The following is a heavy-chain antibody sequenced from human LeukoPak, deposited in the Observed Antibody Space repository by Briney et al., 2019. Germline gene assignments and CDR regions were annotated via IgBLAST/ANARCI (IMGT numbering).Heavy chain of an antibody. J-gene: IGHJ6*04. CDR1: GGSISRGGYS. CDR3: ARGGYGDYPDYYGMDV. D-gene: IGHD4-17*01. CDR2: IYHSGST. Sequence: SQTLSLTCAVSGGSISRGGYSWSWIRQPPGKGLEWIGYIYHSGSTYYNPSLKSRVTISVDRSKNQFSLKLSSVTAADTAVYYCARGGYGDYPDYYGMDVWGKGTTVTVSS. V-gene: IGHV4-30-2*01.